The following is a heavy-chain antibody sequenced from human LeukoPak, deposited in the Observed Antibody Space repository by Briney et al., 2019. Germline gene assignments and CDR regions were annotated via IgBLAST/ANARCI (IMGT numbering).Heavy chain of an antibody. CDR1: GFTFSSYG. D-gene: IGHD5-18*01. CDR2: ISYDGSNK. V-gene: IGHV3-30*03. Sequence: TGGSLRLSCAASGFTFSSYGMHWVRQAPGKGLEWVAVISYDGSNKYYADSAKGRFTISRDNSKNTLYLQMNSPRAEDTAVYYCARGYSYGYDFDYWGQGTLVTVSS. CDR3: ARGYSYGYDFDY. J-gene: IGHJ4*02.